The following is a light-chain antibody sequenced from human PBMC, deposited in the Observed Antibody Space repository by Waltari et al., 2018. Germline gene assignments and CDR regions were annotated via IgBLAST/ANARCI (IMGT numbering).Light chain of an antibody. CDR2: YDS. J-gene: IGLJ1*01. CDR1: NIGCYS. V-gene: IGLV3-21*04. CDR3: HVWHPDVDPGV. Sequence: SYVLTQPPSVSVAPGETARITCGGDNIGCYSVHWYQQRPGQAPMLVIYYDSDRPSGIPERFSGSNSGNTATLTISRVEAGDEAKYYCHVWHPDVDPGVFGTGTDVTVL.